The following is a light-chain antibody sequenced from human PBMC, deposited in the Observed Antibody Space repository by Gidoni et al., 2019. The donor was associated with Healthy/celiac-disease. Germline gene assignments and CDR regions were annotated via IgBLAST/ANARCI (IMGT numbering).Light chain of an antibody. Sequence: QSALTQTASVSGSPGQSITISCTGTSSDGGGYNFVSWYQQHPGKAPKLMIYDVSHRPSGISNRFSGSKSGNTASLTISGLQAEDETDYYCSSYTSSSTVVFGGGTKLTVL. CDR2: DVS. CDR3: SSYTSSSTVV. J-gene: IGLJ2*01. V-gene: IGLV2-14*01. CDR1: SSDGGGYNF.